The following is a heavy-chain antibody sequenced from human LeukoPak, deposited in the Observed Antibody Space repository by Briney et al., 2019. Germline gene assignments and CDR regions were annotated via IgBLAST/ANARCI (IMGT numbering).Heavy chain of an antibody. CDR1: GFIFSSYA. CDR2: ISGSGGST. D-gene: IGHD3-10*01. J-gene: IGHJ4*02. V-gene: IGHV3-23*01. Sequence: GGSLRLSCAASGFIFSSYAMSWVRQAPGKGLEWVSTISGSGGSTYYADSVKGRFTISRDNSKNTVYLQMNSLRAEDTAVYYCAREDQYYYGSGSYYSSLDYWGQGTLVTVSS. CDR3: AREDQYYYGSGSYYSSLDY.